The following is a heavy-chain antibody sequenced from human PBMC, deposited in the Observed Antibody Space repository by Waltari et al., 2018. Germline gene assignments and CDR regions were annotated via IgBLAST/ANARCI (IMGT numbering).Heavy chain of an antibody. CDR3: ARVLRNDYYYGMDV. J-gene: IGHJ6*02. CDR2: ISSSGRTI. V-gene: IGHV3-11*01. Sequence: QVQLVESGGGLVKHGGSLRLSWAASGFTFSAYYMSWIRQAPGKGLEWVSYISSSGRTIYYADSVKGRFTISRDNAKNSLYLQMNSLRAEDTAVYYCARVLRNDYYYGMDVWGQGTTVTVSS. CDR1: GFTFSAYY.